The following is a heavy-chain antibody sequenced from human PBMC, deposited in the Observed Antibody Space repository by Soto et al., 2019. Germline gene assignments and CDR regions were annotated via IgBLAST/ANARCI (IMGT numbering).Heavy chain of an antibody. CDR1: GGSISSGGSY. D-gene: IGHD2-2*01. CDR2: IYYSGNT. J-gene: IGHJ4*02. CDR3: VRYCSTTKCPFDY. V-gene: IGHV4-30-4*01. Sequence: QVQLQESGPGLVKPSQTLSLTCTVSGGSISSGGSYWGWIRQPPGKGLEWIVYIYYSGNTYFNPFLKSRVTLSVDTSKNQFSLNLSSVTAADTAVYYCVRYCSTTKCPFDYWGQGTLVTVSS.